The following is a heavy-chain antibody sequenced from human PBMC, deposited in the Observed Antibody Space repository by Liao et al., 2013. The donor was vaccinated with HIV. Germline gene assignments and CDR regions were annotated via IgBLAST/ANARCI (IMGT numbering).Heavy chain of an antibody. V-gene: IGHV4-59*01. CDR1: GGSMGSYY. Sequence: QVHLQESGPGLVKSSETLALTCSVSGGSMGSYYWSWIRQPPGKGLEYIGYMYYAGSTDYNPSLKSRVTISVDTSVNQFSLKLRSVTAADTAVYYCARDRSSSWGYNWFDPWGQGTLVTVSS. D-gene: IGHD6-13*01. CDR3: ARDRSSSWGYNWFDP. J-gene: IGHJ5*02. CDR2: MYYAGST.